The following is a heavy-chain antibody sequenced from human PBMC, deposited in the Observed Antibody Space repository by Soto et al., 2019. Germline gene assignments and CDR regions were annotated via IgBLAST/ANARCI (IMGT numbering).Heavy chain of an antibody. J-gene: IGHJ6*02. CDR1: GYSFSAYY. Sequence: QVQLVQSGAEVKKPGASVKVSCKASGYSFSAYYIHWVRQAPGQGFEWMGWINPNSGGTDYARNFQARVTMTRDTSISTAYMELSRLRSDDTAVYYCARADRTPPPVAPMDVWGRGNTVTVSS. CDR2: INPNSGGT. V-gene: IGHV1-2*02. CDR3: ARADRTPPPVAPMDV.